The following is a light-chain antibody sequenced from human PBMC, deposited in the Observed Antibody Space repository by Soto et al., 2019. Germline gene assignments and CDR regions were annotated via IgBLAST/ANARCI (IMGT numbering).Light chain of an antibody. CDR3: AAWDDSLSGRYV. CDR1: SSNIGSNY. Sequence: QSALTQPPSASGIPGQRGTISCSGSSSNIGSNYVYWYQQLPGTAPKLLIYSNNQRPSGVPDRFSGSKSGTSASLAISGLRSEDEADYYCAAWDDSLSGRYVFGTGTKV. CDR2: SNN. J-gene: IGLJ1*01. V-gene: IGLV1-47*02.